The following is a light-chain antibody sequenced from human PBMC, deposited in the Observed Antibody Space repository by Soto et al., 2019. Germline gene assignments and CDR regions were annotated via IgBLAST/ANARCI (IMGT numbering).Light chain of an antibody. J-gene: IGLJ2*01. CDR2: GNY. Sequence: QSVLTQQPLVSGAPGQRVTISCTGSSSNIGAGYDVHWYQQLPGTAPKLLIYGNYNRPSGVPDRFSGSKSGASASLAITGLLAEDEADYTCQSYDSGLSGSKVVFGGGTKLTVL. CDR3: QSYDSGLSGSKVV. CDR1: SSNIGAGYD. V-gene: IGLV1-40*01.